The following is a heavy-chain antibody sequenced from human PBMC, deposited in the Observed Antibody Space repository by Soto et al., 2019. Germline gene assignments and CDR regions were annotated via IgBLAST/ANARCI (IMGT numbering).Heavy chain of an antibody. J-gene: IGHJ5*02. D-gene: IGHD7-27*01. CDR2: IYYSGST. CDR3: ARCWGNPWFDP. V-gene: IGHV4-59*11. CDR1: GDSLKNHY. Sequence: PSETLSLTCSVSGDSLKNHYWAWIRHSPGKGLEWIGNIYYSGSTNYNPSLKSRVTISVDTSKNQFSLKLSSVTAADTAVYYCARCWGNPWFDPWGQGTLVTV.